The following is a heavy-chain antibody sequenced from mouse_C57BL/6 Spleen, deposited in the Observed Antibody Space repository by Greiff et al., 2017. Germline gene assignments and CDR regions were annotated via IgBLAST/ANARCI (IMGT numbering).Heavy chain of an antibody. CDR2: ILPGSGST. Sequence: VQLVESGAELMKPGASVKLSCKATGYTFTGYWIEWVKQRPGHGLEWIGEILPGSGSTNYNEKFKGKATFTADTSSNTAYMQLSSLTTEDSAIYYCARHGNRYEGDYYAMDYWGQGTSVTVSS. V-gene: IGHV1-9*01. CDR3: ARHGNRYEGDYYAMDY. CDR1: GYTFTGYW. J-gene: IGHJ4*01. D-gene: IGHD1-1*01.